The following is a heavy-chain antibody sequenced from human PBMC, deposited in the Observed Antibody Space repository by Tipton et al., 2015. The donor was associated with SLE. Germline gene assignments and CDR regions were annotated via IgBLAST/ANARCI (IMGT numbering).Heavy chain of an antibody. CDR1: GYTFISYG. CDR3: ARDRTYCASALCVFDF. D-gene: IGHD3-22*01. CDR2: INPSGGHT. V-gene: IGHV1-46*01. J-gene: IGHJ4*02. Sequence: QLVQSGVEVKKPGASVKVSCKASGYTFISYGISWVRQAPGQGLEWMGMINPSGGHTTYAQRFQGRVTMTRDTSTSSVYMELSSLRSDDTAVYYCARDRTYCASALCVFDFWGQGTLVTVSS.